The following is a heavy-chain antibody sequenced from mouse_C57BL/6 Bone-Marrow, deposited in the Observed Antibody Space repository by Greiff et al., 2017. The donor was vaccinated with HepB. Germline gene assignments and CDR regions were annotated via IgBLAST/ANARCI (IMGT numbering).Heavy chain of an antibody. V-gene: IGHV1-15*01. D-gene: IGHD1-1*01. CDR3: TRVLRSPFDY. CDR2: IDPETGGT. CDR1: GYTFTDYE. Sequence: VKLQESRAELVRPGASVTLSCKASGYTFTDYEMHWVKQTPVHGLEWIGAIDPETGGTAYNQKFKGKAILTADKSSSTAYMELRSLTSEDSAVYYCTRVLRSPFDYWGQGTTLTVSS. J-gene: IGHJ2*01.